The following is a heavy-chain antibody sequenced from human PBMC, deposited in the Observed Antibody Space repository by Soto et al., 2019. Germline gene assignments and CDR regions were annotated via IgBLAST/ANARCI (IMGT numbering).Heavy chain of an antibody. D-gene: IGHD2-15*01. CDR3: AKEGYCSGGSCYYYGMDV. V-gene: IGHV3-23*01. CDR1: GFTFSSYA. Sequence: EVQLLESGGGLVQPGGSLRLSCAASGFTFSSYAMSWVRQAPGKGLEWVSAISGSGGSTYYADSVKGRFTISRDNSKNTLYLQMNSLRAEDTAVYYCAKEGYCSGGSCYYYGMDVWGQGTTVTVSS. CDR2: ISGSGGST. J-gene: IGHJ6*02.